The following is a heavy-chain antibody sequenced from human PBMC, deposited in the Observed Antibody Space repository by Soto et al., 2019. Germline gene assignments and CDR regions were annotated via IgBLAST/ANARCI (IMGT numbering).Heavy chain of an antibody. CDR1: GFTFSSYG. Sequence: HPGGSLRLSCAASGFTFSSYGMHWVRQAPGKGLEWVAVISYDGSNKYYADSVKGRFTISRDNSKNTLYLQMNSLRAEDTAVYYCAKTKLERRPYYFDYWGQGTLVTVSS. D-gene: IGHD1-1*01. J-gene: IGHJ4*02. CDR3: AKTKLERRPYYFDY. CDR2: ISYDGSNK. V-gene: IGHV3-30*18.